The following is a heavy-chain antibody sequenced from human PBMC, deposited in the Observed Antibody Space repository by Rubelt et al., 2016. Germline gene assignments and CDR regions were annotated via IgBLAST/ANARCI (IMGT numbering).Heavy chain of an antibody. D-gene: IGHD4-17*01. V-gene: IGHV3-23*01. CDR2: ISGSRGST. CDR3: ARDNGLRGDAFDI. J-gene: IGHJ3*02. Sequence: GKGPEWVSVISGSRGSTYYADSVKGRFTISRDNSKDTLYLQMNSLRAEDTAVYYCARDNGLRGDAFDIWGQGTMVTVSS.